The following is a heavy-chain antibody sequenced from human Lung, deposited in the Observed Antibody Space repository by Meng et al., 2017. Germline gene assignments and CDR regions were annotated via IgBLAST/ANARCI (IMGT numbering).Heavy chain of an antibody. CDR1: GYTFTGYY. J-gene: IGHJ3*02. D-gene: IGHD5-24*01. CDR2: INPNSGGT. CDR3: ARTKMAADPNAFDI. V-gene: IGHV1-2*06. Sequence: ASVKVSCKASGYTFTGYYMRWVRQAPGQGLEWMGRINPNSGGTNYAQKFQGRVTMTRDTSISTAYMELSRLRSDDTAVYYCARTKMAADPNAFDIWGQGTMVTVSS.